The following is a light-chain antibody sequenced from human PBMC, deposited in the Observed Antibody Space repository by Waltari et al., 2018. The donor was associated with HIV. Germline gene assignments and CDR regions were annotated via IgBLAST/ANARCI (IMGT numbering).Light chain of an antibody. Sequence: QSVLTQPPSLSAAPGHKINISCSGGGTNIWSRTVHWYQQLPSRAPKLIIDHDHRRPSGVSDRFTASKSGTSASLFISKLQAADEATYYCAAWDDSLSGFVFGGGT. V-gene: IGLV1-44*01. CDR2: HDH. CDR3: AAWDDSLSGFV. J-gene: IGLJ3*02. CDR1: GTNIWSRT.